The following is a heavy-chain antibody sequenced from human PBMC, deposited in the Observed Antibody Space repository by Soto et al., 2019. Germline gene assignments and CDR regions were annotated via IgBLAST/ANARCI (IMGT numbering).Heavy chain of an antibody. CDR2: INAGNGNT. D-gene: IGHD2-2*01. J-gene: IGHJ6*03. V-gene: IGHV1-3*01. Sequence: QVQLVQSGAEVKKPGASVKVSCKASGYTFTSYAMHWVRQAPGQRLEWMGWINAGNGNTKYSQKFQGRVTITRDTSASTAYMELSSLRSEDTAVYYCARGPAATEYCSSTSCYAGGYYYYYMDVWGKGTTVTVSS. CDR3: ARGPAATEYCSSTSCYAGGYYYYYMDV. CDR1: GYTFTSYA.